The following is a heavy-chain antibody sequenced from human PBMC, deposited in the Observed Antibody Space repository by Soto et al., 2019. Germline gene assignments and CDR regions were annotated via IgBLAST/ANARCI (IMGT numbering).Heavy chain of an antibody. D-gene: IGHD3-16*01. CDR1: GYTFTSYD. Sequence: QVQLVQSGAEVKKPGASVKVSCKASGYTFTSYDINWVRQATGQGLEWMGWMNPNSGNTGHAQKFQGRVTMTRNTSISTAYMALHSLRSEDTAVYYCAIEITAYWYFDLWGRGTLVTVSS. CDR3: AIEITAYWYFDL. V-gene: IGHV1-8*01. CDR2: MNPNSGNT. J-gene: IGHJ2*01.